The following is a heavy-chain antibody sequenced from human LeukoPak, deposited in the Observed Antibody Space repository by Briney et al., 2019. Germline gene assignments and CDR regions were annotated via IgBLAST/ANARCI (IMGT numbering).Heavy chain of an antibody. D-gene: IGHD2-15*01. CDR1: GYTFTSYA. CDR3: ARSPDIVVVVAATISVEPLDY. J-gene: IGHJ4*02. CDR2: INTNTGNP. V-gene: IGHV7-4-1*02. Sequence: ASVKVSCKASGYTFTSYAMNWVRQAPGQGLEWMGWINTNTGNPTYAQGFTGRFVFSLDTSVSTAYLQISSLKAEDTAVYYCARSPDIVVVVAATISVEPLDYWGQGTLVTVSS.